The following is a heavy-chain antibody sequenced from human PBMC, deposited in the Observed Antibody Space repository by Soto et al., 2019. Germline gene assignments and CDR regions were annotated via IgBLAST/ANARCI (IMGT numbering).Heavy chain of an antibody. Sequence: ALVKVSCKPSGYTLNTYYLHWVRQAPGQGLEWMGIIHPSGGGSTYAQKFLGRVTMTRDTSTSTVFMELSSLRSADTAVYYCARGGHIAVVTDSFDYWGQGTLVTVSS. CDR3: ARGGHIAVVTDSFDY. J-gene: IGHJ4*02. D-gene: IGHD2-21*02. V-gene: IGHV1-46*02. CDR1: GYTLNTYY. CDR2: IHPSGGGS.